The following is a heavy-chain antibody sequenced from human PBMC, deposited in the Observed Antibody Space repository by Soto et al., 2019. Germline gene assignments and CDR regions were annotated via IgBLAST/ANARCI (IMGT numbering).Heavy chain of an antibody. Sequence: AGGSLRLSCAASGVTFTSYAMTWVRQVPGEGLQWVSSISKSGDSTYYADSVKGRFTTSRDNSKNTLYLQMNSPRAEDTAIYYCAKGSFGFDYWGQGTLVTVSS. CDR3: AKGSFGFDY. D-gene: IGHD3-10*01. CDR1: GVTFTSYA. J-gene: IGHJ4*02. V-gene: IGHV3-23*01. CDR2: ISKSGDST.